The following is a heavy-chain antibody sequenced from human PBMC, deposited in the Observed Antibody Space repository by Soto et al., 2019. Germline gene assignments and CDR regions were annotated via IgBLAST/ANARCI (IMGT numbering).Heavy chain of an antibody. V-gene: IGHV4-34*01. J-gene: IGHJ5*02. D-gene: IGHD2-15*01. CDR1: GGSFSGYY. Sequence: QVQLQQWGAGLLKPSETLSLTCAVYGGSFSGYYWSWIRQPPGKGLECIGEINHSGSTNYNPSLKNRVTISVDTSKNQFSLKLSSVTAADTAVYYCARTRKKRDCSGGSCYSVWFDPWGQGTLVTVSS. CDR3: ARTRKKRDCSGGSCYSVWFDP. CDR2: INHSGST.